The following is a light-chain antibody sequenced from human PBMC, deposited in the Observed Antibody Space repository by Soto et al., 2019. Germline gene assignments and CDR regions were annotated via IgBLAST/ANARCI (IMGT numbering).Light chain of an antibody. J-gene: IGKJ5*01. CDR2: GAS. Sequence: EIVLTQSPATLSLSPGERATLSCRASQSVSNNYLAWYQQKPGQAPRLLIYGASNRATGIPDRFSCCGSGTDFTLTISRLEPEDFAVYYCQQYGRSVTFGQGTRLEI. CDR1: QSVSNNY. CDR3: QQYGRSVT. V-gene: IGKV3-20*01.